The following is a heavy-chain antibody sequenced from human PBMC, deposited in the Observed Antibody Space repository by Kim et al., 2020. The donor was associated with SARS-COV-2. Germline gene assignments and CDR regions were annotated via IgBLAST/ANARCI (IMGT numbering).Heavy chain of an antibody. CDR1: GYTFTCCA. Sequence: ASVKVSCKASGYTFTCCAMHWVRQAPGQRLEWMGWINPGNGDTKYSQKFQGRVTITRDTSASTVYVELRSLRSEDTAVYYCATRPGIEAAGFDFWGQGTLVTVSS. CDR3: ATRPGIEAAGFDF. V-gene: IGHV1-3*01. J-gene: IGHJ4*02. CDR2: INPGNGDT. D-gene: IGHD6-13*01.